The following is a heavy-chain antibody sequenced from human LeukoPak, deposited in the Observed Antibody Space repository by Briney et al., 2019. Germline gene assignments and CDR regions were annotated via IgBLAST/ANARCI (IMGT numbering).Heavy chain of an antibody. Sequence: ASVKVSCKASGYTFTSYDINWVRRATGQGLEWMGWMNPNSGNTGYAQKFQGRVTMTRNTSISTAYMELSSLRSEDTAVYYCARAGGTNGVDDYMDVWGKGTTVTVSS. CDR1: GYTFTSYD. CDR3: ARAGGTNGVDDYMDV. D-gene: IGHD2-8*01. J-gene: IGHJ6*03. V-gene: IGHV1-8*01. CDR2: MNPNSGNT.